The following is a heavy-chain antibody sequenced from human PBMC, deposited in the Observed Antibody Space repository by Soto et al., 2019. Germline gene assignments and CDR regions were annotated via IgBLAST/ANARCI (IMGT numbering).Heavy chain of an antibody. Sequence: QVQLVQSGAEVKKPGSSVKVSCKASGGTFSSYAISWVRQAPGQGLEWMGGIIPIFGTANYAQKFQGRVTITADESTSTAYMELSSLRSEDTAVYYCARPLRGYSGYHSPLYYYYGMDVWGQGTTVTVSS. CDR3: ARPLRGYSGYHSPLYYYYGMDV. V-gene: IGHV1-69*12. D-gene: IGHD5-12*01. CDR1: GGTFSSYA. CDR2: IIPIFGTA. J-gene: IGHJ6*02.